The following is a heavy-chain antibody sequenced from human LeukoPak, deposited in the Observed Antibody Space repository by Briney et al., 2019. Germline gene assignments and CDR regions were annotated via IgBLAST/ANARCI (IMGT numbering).Heavy chain of an antibody. CDR2: IYYSGST. CDR3: ARETSQKGAHYMDV. Sequence: PSETLSLTCTVPGGSISSYYWSWIRQPPGKCLVWIGYIYYSGSTNYNPSLKSRVTISVDTSKNQFSLKLSSVTAADTAVYYCARETSQKGAHYMDVWGKGTTVTISS. V-gene: IGHV4-59*01. D-gene: IGHD3-16*01. CDR1: GGSISSYY. J-gene: IGHJ6*03.